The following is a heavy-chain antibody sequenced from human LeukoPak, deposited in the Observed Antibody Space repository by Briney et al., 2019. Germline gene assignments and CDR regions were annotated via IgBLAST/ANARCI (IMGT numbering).Heavy chain of an antibody. J-gene: IGHJ4*02. Sequence: HPGGSLRLSCAASGFTFSSYAMSWVRQAPGKGLEWVSAISGSGGSTYYADSVKGRFTISRDNAKNSLYLQMNSLRAEDTAVYYCARAPNLYFDYWGQGTLVTVSS. V-gene: IGHV3-23*01. CDR3: ARAPNLYFDY. CDR2: ISGSGGST. CDR1: GFTFSSYA.